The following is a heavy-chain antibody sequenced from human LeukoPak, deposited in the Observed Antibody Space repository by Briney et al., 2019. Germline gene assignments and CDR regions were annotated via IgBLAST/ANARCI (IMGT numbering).Heavy chain of an antibody. D-gene: IGHD4-17*01. CDR2: ISGSGGST. Sequence: PGGSLRLSCAASGFTFSSYAVSWVRQAPGKGLEWVSAISGSGGSTYYADSVKGRFTISRDNAKNTLYLRLNSLRAEDTAVYYCVRGGYGSIDYWGQGTLVTVSS. V-gene: IGHV3-23*01. CDR3: VRGGYGSIDY. J-gene: IGHJ4*02. CDR1: GFTFSSYA.